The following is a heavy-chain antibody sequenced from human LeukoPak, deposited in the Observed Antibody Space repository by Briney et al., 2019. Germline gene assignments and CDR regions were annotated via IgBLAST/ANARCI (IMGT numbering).Heavy chain of an antibody. D-gene: IGHD2-15*01. CDR2: ISYDGINK. CDR1: GFTFSSYA. J-gene: IGHJ4*02. V-gene: IGHV3-30-3*01. CDR3: ARGPRSIEYVDY. Sequence: GGSLRLSCAASGFTFSSYAMSWVRQAPGKGLEWVAVISYDGINKYYSDSVKGRFTMTRYNSRNTVYLQMNSLRAEDTATYYCARGPRSIEYVDYWGQGTPVTVSS.